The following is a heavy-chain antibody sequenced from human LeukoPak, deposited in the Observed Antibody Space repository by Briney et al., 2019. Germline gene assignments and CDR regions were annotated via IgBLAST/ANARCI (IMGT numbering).Heavy chain of an antibody. V-gene: IGHV1-2*02. Sequence: ASVKVSCKACGYTFTGCYMHWVRRAPGQGLEWMGWINPNSGGTNYAQKFQGRVTMTRDTSISTAYMELSRLRSDDTAVYYCARVGGSGSRSWFDPWGQGTLVTVSS. D-gene: IGHD3-10*01. CDR2: INPNSGGT. CDR1: GYTFTGCY. J-gene: IGHJ5*02. CDR3: ARVGGSGSRSWFDP.